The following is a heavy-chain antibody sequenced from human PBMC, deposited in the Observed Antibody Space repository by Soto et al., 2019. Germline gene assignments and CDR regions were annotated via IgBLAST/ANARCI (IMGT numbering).Heavy chain of an antibody. Sequence: GGSLRLSCAASGFTFSSYGMHWVRQAPGKGLEWVAVIWYDGSNKYYADSVKGRFTISRDNSKNTLYLQMNSLRAEDTAVYYCARVDSLAVAGQVSYYMDVWGKGTTVTVSS. D-gene: IGHD6-19*01. CDR3: ARVDSLAVAGQVSYYMDV. J-gene: IGHJ6*03. CDR2: IWYDGSNK. V-gene: IGHV3-33*01. CDR1: GFTFSSYG.